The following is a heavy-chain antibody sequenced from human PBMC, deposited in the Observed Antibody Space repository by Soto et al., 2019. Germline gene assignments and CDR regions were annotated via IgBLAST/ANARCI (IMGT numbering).Heavy chain of an antibody. Sequence: GVSVKVSCKASGYTFTSYDINWVRQATGQGLEWMGWMNPNSGNTGYAQKFQGRVTMTRNTSISTAYMELSSLRSEDTAVYYCARIRRLHFNWFDYWGQGTLVTVSS. CDR2: MNPNSGNT. D-gene: IGHD3-16*01. V-gene: IGHV1-8*01. J-gene: IGHJ5*01. CDR1: GYTFTSYD. CDR3: ARIRRLHFNWFDY.